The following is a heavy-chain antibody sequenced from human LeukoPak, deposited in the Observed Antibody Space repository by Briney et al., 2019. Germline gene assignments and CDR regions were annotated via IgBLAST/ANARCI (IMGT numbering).Heavy chain of an antibody. D-gene: IGHD6-13*01. CDR3: VRDTPPQQGFAY. J-gene: IGHJ4*02. V-gene: IGHV3-7*03. Sequence: PGGSLRLSCGASGFTFSNYWMSWIGQAPGKGREWVINISQDGSGKNYADSVEGRFTISRDNAKNSLYLQMNSLRAEDTAVYYCVRDTPPQQGFAYWRQGTLVTVSS. CDR1: GFTFSNYW. CDR2: ISQDGSGK.